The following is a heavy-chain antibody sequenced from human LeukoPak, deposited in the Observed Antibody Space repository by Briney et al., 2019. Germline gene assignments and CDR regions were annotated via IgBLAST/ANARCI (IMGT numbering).Heavy chain of an antibody. Sequence: ASVKVSCKASAYTFTDYGINWVRQAPGQGLEWMGWISVYNGNTNYAQKFRGRVTMTTDTSTTTAYMELRSLRSDDTAVYYCARRYRDSTNSEGNDYWGQGTLVTVSS. CDR1: AYTFTDYG. J-gene: IGHJ4*02. CDR2: ISVYNGNT. CDR3: ARRYRDSTNSEGNDY. V-gene: IGHV1-18*01. D-gene: IGHD4-17*01.